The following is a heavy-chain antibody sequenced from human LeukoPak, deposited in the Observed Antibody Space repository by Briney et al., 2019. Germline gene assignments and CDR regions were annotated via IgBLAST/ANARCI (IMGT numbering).Heavy chain of an antibody. V-gene: IGHV1-8*01. CDR2: MNPNSGNT. J-gene: IGHJ6*02. CDR1: GYTFTSYD. CDR3: ARGVGPNYCSGGSCYYYYGMDV. D-gene: IGHD2-15*01. Sequence: ASVKVSCKASGYTFTSYDINWVRQATGQGLEWMGWMNPNSGNTGYAQKFQGRVTMARNTSISTAYMELSSLRSEDTAVYYCARGVGPNYCSGGSCYYYYGMDVWGQGTTVTVSS.